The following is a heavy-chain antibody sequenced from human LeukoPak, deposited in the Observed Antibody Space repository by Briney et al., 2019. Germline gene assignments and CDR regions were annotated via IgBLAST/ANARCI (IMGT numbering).Heavy chain of an antibody. CDR1: GFTFSSYT. V-gene: IGHV3-21*01. CDR2: ISSSSTYI. D-gene: IGHD3-22*01. CDR3: ARDLGTTMITSLGY. Sequence: PGGSLRLSCAASGFTFSSYTMNWVRQAPGKGLEWVSSISSSSTYIYYADSVEGRFAISRDNAENSLFLEVNSLRAEDTAVYYCARDLGTTMITSLGYWGQGTLVTVSS. J-gene: IGHJ4*02.